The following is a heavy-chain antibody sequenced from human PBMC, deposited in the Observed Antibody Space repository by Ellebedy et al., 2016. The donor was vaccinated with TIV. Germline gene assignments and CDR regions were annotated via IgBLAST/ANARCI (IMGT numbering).Heavy chain of an antibody. V-gene: IGHV3-15*01. J-gene: IGHJ5*02. CDR3: ARQVGNWFDP. D-gene: IGHD1-26*01. CDR2: IKSKTDGGTT. CDR1: GFTFSNAW. Sequence: GESLKISCAASGFTFSNAWMSWVRQAPGKGLEWVGRIKSKTDGGTTDYAAPVKGRFTISRDDSKNTLYLQMNSLKTEDTAVYYCARQVGNWFDPWGQGTLVTVSS.